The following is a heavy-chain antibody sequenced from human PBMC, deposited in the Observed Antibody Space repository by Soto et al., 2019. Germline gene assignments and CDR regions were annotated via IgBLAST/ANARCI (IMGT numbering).Heavy chain of an antibody. CDR2: VSYDGSKK. CDR1: GFTFSRNG. J-gene: IGHJ5*02. V-gene: IGHV3-30*03. D-gene: IGHD1-26*01. CDR3: TRCVGGSMSENSGKYES. Sequence: QVQLVESGGGVVQPGTSLRLTCAGSGFTFSRNGMHWVRQAPGKGLEWVALVSYDGSKKYYVDSVKGRFTISRDNSENTLYLKMNSLRAEDTAVYYCTRCVGGSMSENSGKYESWGQGTLVTVSS.